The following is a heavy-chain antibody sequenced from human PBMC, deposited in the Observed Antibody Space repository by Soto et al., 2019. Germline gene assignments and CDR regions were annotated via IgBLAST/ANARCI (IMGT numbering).Heavy chain of an antibody. CDR3: ARGLYGGNFAY. Sequence: PSRTLSLTCDVSDYSINSNYYWLWIRQPPGKGLEWIGAIHHSGTTYYTPSLKSRVTISMDTSKNHFSLKLTSMTATDTAMYYCARGLYGGNFAYRGKGTPLPVSP. J-gene: IGHJ4*02. V-gene: IGHV4-38-2*01. CDR1: DYSINSNYY. D-gene: IGHD2-15*01. CDR2: IHHSGTT.